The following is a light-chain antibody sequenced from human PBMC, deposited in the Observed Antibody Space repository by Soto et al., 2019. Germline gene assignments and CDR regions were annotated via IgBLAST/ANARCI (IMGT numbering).Light chain of an antibody. CDR3: QHRGKWPRT. Sequence: EIVLTQSPATLSLSPGERATLSCRASQSVGSYLAWYQQKPGQAPRLLIYGASNRATGIPARFSGSGSGTDFSLTISSLESEDFAVYYCQHRGKWPRTFGQGTKLEIK. J-gene: IGKJ2*01. CDR2: GAS. V-gene: IGKV3-11*01. CDR1: QSVGSY.